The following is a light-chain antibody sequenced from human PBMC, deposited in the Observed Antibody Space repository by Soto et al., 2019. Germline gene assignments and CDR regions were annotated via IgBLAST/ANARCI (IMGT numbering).Light chain of an antibody. CDR3: QQYNSYWT. Sequence: DIQMTQSPSTLSASVGDRVTITCRASQSISSWLAWYQQKPGKAPKLLIYKASSLESGVPSRFSGSRSGTEFTLTICSLQPDDFATYYCQQYNSYWTFGKGPKVEIK. CDR1: QSISSW. CDR2: KAS. J-gene: IGKJ1*01. V-gene: IGKV1-5*03.